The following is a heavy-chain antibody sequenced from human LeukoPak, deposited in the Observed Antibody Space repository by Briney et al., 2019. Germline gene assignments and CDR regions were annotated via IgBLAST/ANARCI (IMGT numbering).Heavy chain of an antibody. CDR2: ISYDGSNK. CDR3: AKDSTMIVLYYYMEV. V-gene: IGHV3-30*04. D-gene: IGHD3-22*01. Sequence: GGSLRLSCAASGFTFSSYAMHWVRQAPGKGLEWVAVISYDGSNKYYADSVKGRFTISRDNSKNTLYLQMNSLRAEDTAVYFCAKDSTMIVLYYYMEVWGTGTTVTVSS. CDR1: GFTFSSYA. J-gene: IGHJ6*03.